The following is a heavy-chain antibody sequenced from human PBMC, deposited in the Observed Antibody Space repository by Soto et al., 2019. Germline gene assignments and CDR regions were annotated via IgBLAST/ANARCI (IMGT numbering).Heavy chain of an antibody. CDR1: GYSFTSYW. V-gene: IGHV5-51*01. Sequence: GESLKISCTGVGYSFTSYWIGWVRQMPGKGLEWMGIIYPGDSDTRYSPSFQGQVTISADKSITTAYLQWSSLKASDTAMYYCARAYGSSSISEPWFDPWGQGTLVTVSS. J-gene: IGHJ5*02. D-gene: IGHD3-10*01. CDR2: IYPGDSDT. CDR3: ARAYGSSSISEPWFDP.